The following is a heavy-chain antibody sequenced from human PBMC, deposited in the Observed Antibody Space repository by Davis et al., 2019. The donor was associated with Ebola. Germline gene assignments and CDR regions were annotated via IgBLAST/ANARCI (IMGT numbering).Heavy chain of an antibody. Sequence: SETLSLTCAVYGGSFSGYYWSWIRQPPGKGLEWIGSIYYSGSTYYNPSLKSRVTISVDTSKNQFSLKLSSVTAADTAVYYCAGLPIAANYYYDMDVWGQGTTVTVSS. CDR3: AGLPIAANYYYDMDV. J-gene: IGHJ6*02. CDR2: IYYSGST. D-gene: IGHD6-25*01. V-gene: IGHV4-34*01. CDR1: GGSFSGYY.